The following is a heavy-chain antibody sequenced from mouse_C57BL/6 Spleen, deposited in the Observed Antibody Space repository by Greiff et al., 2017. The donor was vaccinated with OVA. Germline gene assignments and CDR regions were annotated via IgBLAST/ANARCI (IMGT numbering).Heavy chain of an antibody. J-gene: IGHJ2*01. CDR2: IDPANGNT. CDR3: ASLDY. V-gene: IGHV14-3*01. CDR1: GFNIKNTY. Sequence: VQLQQSVAELVRPGASVKLSCTASGFNIKNTYMRWVKQRPEQGLEWIGRIDPANGNTKYAPKFQGKATITADTSSNTAYLQLSSLTSEDTAIYYCASLDYWGQGTTLTVSS.